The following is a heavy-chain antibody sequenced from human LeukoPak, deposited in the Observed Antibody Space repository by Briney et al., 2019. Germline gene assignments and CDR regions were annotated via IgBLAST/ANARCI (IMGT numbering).Heavy chain of an antibody. CDR3: ARDRLAVAGYGNY. CDR2: INPNSGGT. J-gene: IGHJ4*02. V-gene: IGHV1-2*02. CDR1: GYTFTGYY. Sequence: ASVKVSCKASGYTFTGYYMHWVRQAPGQGLEWMGWINPNSGGTNYAQKFQGRVTMTRDTSISTAYMELSRLRSDDTAVYYCARDRLAVAGYGNYWGQGTLVTVSS. D-gene: IGHD6-19*01.